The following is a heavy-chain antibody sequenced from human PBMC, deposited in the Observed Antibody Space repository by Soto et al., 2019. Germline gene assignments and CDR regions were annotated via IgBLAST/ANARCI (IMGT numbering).Heavy chain of an antibody. CDR3: SKDESRSVQLWFN. CDR1: GFTFSSYA. CDR2: ISGSGGST. D-gene: IGHD5-18*01. V-gene: IGHV3-23*01. J-gene: IGHJ4*02. Sequence: EVQLLESGGGLVQPGGSLRLSCAASGFTFSSYAMSWVRQAPGKGLEWVSAISGSGGSTYYADSVKGRFTISRDNSKNTRYLQMNSLRAEDTAVYYCSKDESRSVQLWFNWGQGTLVTVSS.